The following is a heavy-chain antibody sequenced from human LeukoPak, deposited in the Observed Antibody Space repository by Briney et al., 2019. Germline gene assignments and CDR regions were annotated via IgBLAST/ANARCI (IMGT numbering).Heavy chain of an antibody. D-gene: IGHD6-13*01. CDR3: ARVIAAAGRSPFDY. CDR2: INHSGST. Sequence: PSETLSLTCAVYGGSFRGYYWSWIRQPPGKGLEWIGEINHSGSTNYNPSLKSRVTISVDTSKNQFSLKLSSVTAADTAVYYCARVIAAAGRSPFDYWGQGTLVTVSS. V-gene: IGHV4-34*01. CDR1: GGSFRGYY. J-gene: IGHJ4*02.